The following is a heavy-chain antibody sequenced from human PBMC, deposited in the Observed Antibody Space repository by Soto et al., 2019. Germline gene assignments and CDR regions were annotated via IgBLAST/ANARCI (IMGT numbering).Heavy chain of an antibody. CDR2: IYYSGST. CDR1: GGSISSYY. D-gene: IGHD2-2*01. J-gene: IGHJ4*02. CDR3: ATVPDY. Sequence: SETLSLTCTVSGGSISSYYWSWIRQPPGKGLEWIGYIYYSGSTNYNPSLKSRVTISVDTSKNQFSLKLSSVTAADTAVYYCATVPDYWGQGILVTVSS. V-gene: IGHV4-59*08.